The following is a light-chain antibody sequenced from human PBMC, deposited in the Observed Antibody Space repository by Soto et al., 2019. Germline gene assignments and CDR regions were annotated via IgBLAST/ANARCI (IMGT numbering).Light chain of an antibody. Sequence: QSALTQPPSASGSPGQSVTISCAGTSSDVGGYDYVSWYQQHPGKAPKLIIYEVNKRPSGVPDRFSGSKSANTASLTVSGLQAEDEADYYCSSYAGSKNLRRFGGGTKLTVL. V-gene: IGLV2-8*01. J-gene: IGLJ3*02. CDR2: EVN. CDR3: SSYAGSKNLRR. CDR1: SSDVGGYDY.